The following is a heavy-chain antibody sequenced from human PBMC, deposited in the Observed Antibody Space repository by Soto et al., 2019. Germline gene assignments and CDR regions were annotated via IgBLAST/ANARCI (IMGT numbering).Heavy chain of an antibody. D-gene: IGHD3-10*01. J-gene: IGHJ5*02. CDR3: ARYGSGSYPRGRRFDP. Sequence: SETLSLTCTVSGGSISSYYWSWIRQPPGKGLEWIGYIYYSGSTNYNPSLKSRVTISVDTSKNQFSLKLSSVTAADTAVYYCARYGSGSYPRGRRFDPWGQGTLVTVSS. V-gene: IGHV4-59*01. CDR2: IYYSGST. CDR1: GGSISSYY.